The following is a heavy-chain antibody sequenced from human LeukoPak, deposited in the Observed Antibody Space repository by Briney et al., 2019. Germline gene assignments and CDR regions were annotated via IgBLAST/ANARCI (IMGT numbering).Heavy chain of an antibody. J-gene: IGHJ4*02. D-gene: IGHD5-24*01. CDR3: ARVGDGYMALGYYFDY. CDR1: GGSISSSSYY. V-gene: IGHV4-61*05. CDR2: IYYSGST. Sequence: SETLSLTCTISGGSISSSSYYWGWIRQPPGKGLEWIEYIYYSGSTNYNPSLKSRVTISVDTSKNQFSLKLSSVTAADTAVYYCARVGDGYMALGYYFDYWGQGTLVTVSS.